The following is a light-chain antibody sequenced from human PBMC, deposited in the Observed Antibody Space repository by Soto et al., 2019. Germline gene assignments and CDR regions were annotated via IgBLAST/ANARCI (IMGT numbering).Light chain of an antibody. CDR2: VEGSGTY. Sequence: QLVLTQSSSASASLGSSVKLTCTLSSGHISYIIAWHQQQSGKAPRYLMTVEGSGTYHRGSGVPDRFSGSSSGADRYLTISNLHFEYEADYYCETWDSNTRLFGGGTKLTVL. J-gene: IGLJ2*01. V-gene: IGLV4-60*02. CDR1: SGHISYI. CDR3: ETWDSNTRL.